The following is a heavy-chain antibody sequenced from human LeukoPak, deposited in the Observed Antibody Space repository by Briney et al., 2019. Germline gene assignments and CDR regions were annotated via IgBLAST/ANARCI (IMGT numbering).Heavy chain of an antibody. CDR1: GFTFSNYA. CDR3: ARPDCSSTSCYTNDY. D-gene: IGHD2-2*02. CDR2: ISSNGGST. Sequence: GGSLRLSCAASGFTFSNYAMHWVRQTPGKGLEYVSAISSNGGSTYYANSVKGRFTISRDNSKNTLYLQMGSLRAEDMAVYYCARPDCSSTSCYTNDYWGQGTLVTVSS. V-gene: IGHV3-64*01. J-gene: IGHJ4*02.